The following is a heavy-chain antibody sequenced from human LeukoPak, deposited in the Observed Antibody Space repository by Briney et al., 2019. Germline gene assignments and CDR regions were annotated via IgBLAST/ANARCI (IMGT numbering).Heavy chain of an antibody. Sequence: GGSLRLSCAASRFTLNTYWMSWVRQAQGKGMEWVAHIKQDGSQEYYVDSVKGRFTISRDSAKNSLYLQMNSLRAEDTAVYYCARGVPYDSWSGPHYSDYWGQGTLVTVSS. CDR1: RFTLNTYW. J-gene: IGHJ4*02. CDR3: ARGVPYDSWSGPHYSDY. CDR2: IKQDGSQE. D-gene: IGHD3-3*01. V-gene: IGHV3-7*01.